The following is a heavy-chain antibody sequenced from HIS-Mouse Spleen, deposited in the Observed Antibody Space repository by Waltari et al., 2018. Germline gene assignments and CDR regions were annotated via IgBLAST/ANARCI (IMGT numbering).Heavy chain of an antibody. CDR2: INHSGST. Sequence: QLQLQESGPGLVKPSETLSLTCTVSGGSISSSSYYWGWIRQPPGKGLEWIGEINHSGSTNDNPSLKSRGTISVDTSKNQFSLKLSSVTAADTAVYYCARGALRGSYYWGEYFQHWGQGTLVTVSS. CDR3: ARGALRGSYYWGEYFQH. J-gene: IGHJ1*01. CDR1: GGSISSSSYY. V-gene: IGHV4-39*07. D-gene: IGHD1-26*01.